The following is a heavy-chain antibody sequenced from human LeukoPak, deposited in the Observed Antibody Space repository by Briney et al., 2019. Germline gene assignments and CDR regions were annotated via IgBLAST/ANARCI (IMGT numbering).Heavy chain of an antibody. J-gene: IGHJ5*02. Sequence: GGSLRLSCAASGFTFSSYDMHWVRQATGKGLEWVSAIGTAGDTYYPGAAKCPFTISRENAKYSLYLQMNSLRAGDTAVYYCARGLGYCSGGRCGDWFDPWGKGTLVTVSS. D-gene: IGHD2-15*01. CDR1: GFTFSSYD. CDR3: ARGLGYCSGGRCGDWFDP. CDR2: IGTAGDT. V-gene: IGHV3-13*01.